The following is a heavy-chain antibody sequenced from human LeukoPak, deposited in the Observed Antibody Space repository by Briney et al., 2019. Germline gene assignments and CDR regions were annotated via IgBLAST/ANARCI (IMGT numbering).Heavy chain of an antibody. V-gene: IGHV3-13*01. Sequence: GGSLRLSCAASGFTFSSYDMHWVRQATGKGLEWVSAIGTAGDTYYPGSVKGRFTISRENAKNSLYLQMNSLRAEDTAVYYCARGHCSGGSCYDYYYHGMDVWGQGTTVTVSS. CDR1: GFTFSSYD. CDR2: IGTAGDT. CDR3: ARGHCSGGSCYDYYYHGMDV. J-gene: IGHJ6*02. D-gene: IGHD2-15*01.